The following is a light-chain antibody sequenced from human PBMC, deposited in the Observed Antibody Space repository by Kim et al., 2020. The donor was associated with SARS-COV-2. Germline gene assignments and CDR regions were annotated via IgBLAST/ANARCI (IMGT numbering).Light chain of an antibody. V-gene: IGKV3-20*01. J-gene: IGKJ1*01. CDR2: RTS. CDR3: QQYVISPRT. CDR1: ECLTDNH. Sequence: APGGRATLSCRASECLTDNHLAWYQQKPGQAPRLLIYRTSSRAAGIPDRFSGRGSGTDFTLTISRLEPEDFAVYYCQQYVISPRTFGQGTKVDIK.